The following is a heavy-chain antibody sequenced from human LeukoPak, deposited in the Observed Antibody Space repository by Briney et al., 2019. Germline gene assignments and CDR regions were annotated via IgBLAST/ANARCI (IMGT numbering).Heavy chain of an antibody. CDR2: VYPGDSDT. D-gene: IGHD3-22*01. CDR3: ATRVDSRGFHLAY. Sequence: GAPLPSSSQSSGSTFTNTWLAGARRLPGKGLEWLGVVYPGDSDTRYSPSFQGQITLSADKSLNTAYLQWRSLKTSDTAIYYCATRVDSRGFHLAYWGQGTLVTVSS. CDR1: GSTFTNTW. J-gene: IGHJ4*02. V-gene: IGHV5-51*01.